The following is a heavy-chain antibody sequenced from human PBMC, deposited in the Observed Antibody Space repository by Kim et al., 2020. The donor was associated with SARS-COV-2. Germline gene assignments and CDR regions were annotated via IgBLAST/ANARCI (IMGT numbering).Heavy chain of an antibody. CDR3: ARLGPPDIAAAYY. CDR1: GYSISSGYY. Sequence: SETLSLTCTVSGYSISSGYYWGWIRQPPGKGLEWIGSIYHSGSTYYNPSLKSRVTISVDTSKNQFSLKLSSVTAADTAVYYCARLGPPDIAAAYYWGQGTLVTVSS. V-gene: IGHV4-38-2*02. J-gene: IGHJ4*02. D-gene: IGHD6-13*01. CDR2: IYHSGST.